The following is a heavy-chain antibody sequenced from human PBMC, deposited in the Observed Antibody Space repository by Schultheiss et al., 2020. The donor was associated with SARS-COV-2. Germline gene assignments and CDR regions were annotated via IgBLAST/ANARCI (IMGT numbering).Heavy chain of an antibody. D-gene: IGHD3-22*01. Sequence: ESLKISCAASGFTFSSYWMSWVRQAPGKGLEWVANIKQDGSEKYYVYSVKGRFTISRDNAKNSLYLQMNSLRAEDTAVYYCAREGWGNNHYYHSNGPLGYWGQGTLVTVSS. CDR2: IKQDGSEK. CDR3: AREGWGNNHYYHSNGPLGY. J-gene: IGHJ4*02. CDR1: GFTFSSYW. V-gene: IGHV3-7*03.